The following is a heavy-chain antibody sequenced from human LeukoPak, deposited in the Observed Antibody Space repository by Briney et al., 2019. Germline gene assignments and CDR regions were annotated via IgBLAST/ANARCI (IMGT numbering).Heavy chain of an antibody. CDR3: ARHGAILGAAWFDP. CDR1: GGSISSTSSY. Sequence: PSETLSLTCTISGGSISSTSSYWGWIRQPPGKGLEWIGTIHYSGSTYYNPSLKSRVTISVDTSKNQFSLKLCSVTAADTAMYYCARHGAILGAAWFDPWGQGTLVTVSS. CDR2: IHYSGST. V-gene: IGHV4-39*01. J-gene: IGHJ5*02. D-gene: IGHD2-15*01.